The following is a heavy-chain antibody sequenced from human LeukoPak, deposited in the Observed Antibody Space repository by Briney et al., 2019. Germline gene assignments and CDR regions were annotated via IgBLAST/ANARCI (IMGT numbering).Heavy chain of an antibody. D-gene: IGHD3-22*01. Sequence: SETLSLTCTVSGGSITSYYWNWIRQPPGKGLEWIGYIYYSGSTYYNPSLNSRVTISVDTSKNQFSLRLSSVTAADTAVYYCARHPDYYDSSGSNWFDPWGQGTLVIVSS. CDR2: IYYSGST. J-gene: IGHJ5*02. CDR1: GGSITSYY. CDR3: ARHPDYYDSSGSNWFDP. V-gene: IGHV4-59*08.